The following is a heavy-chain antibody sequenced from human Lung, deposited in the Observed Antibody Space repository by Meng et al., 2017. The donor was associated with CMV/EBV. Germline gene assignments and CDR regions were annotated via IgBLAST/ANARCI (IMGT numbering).Heavy chain of an antibody. CDR3: ASFPPPGKQWLVTDY. D-gene: IGHD6-19*01. CDR1: GGSISSSSW. J-gene: IGHJ4*02. CDR2: IYHSGST. V-gene: IGHV4-4*02. Sequence: HVQPEESGPGLVNPSGTLSLTGSVSGGSISSSSWWSWVRQPPGKGLEWIGEIYHSGSTNYNPSLKSRVTISVDKSKNQFSLKLSSVTAADTAVYYCASFPPPGKQWLVTDYWGQGTLVTVSS.